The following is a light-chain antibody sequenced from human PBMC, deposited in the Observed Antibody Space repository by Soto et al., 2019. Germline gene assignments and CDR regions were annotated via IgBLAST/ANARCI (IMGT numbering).Light chain of an antibody. CDR2: GAS. CDR3: QQYGSSPPWT. V-gene: IGKV3-20*01. Sequence: EIELTQSRGTLSWSPGERATLSCRLSQSVSSSYLAWYQQNPGQAPRLLIYGASSRATGIPDRFSGSGSGTDFTLTISRLEPEDFAVYYCQQYGSSPPWTFGQGTKVDIK. J-gene: IGKJ1*01. CDR1: QSVSSSY.